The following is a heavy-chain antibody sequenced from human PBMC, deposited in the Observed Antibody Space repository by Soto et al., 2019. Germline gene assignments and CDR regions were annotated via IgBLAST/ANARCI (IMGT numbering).Heavy chain of an antibody. D-gene: IGHD5-18*01. CDR2: ISYDGGLQ. Sequence: QAHLVESGGGVVQPGRSLRLSCAASGFTFTSYGMHWVRQAPGTRLEWVAVISYDGGLQHYADSVKGRFTISSDNSKNRVLLQRNSLRAEDTAVYYCVSDRGYGHASVPYSWGQGTLVSVSS. J-gene: IGHJ4*02. V-gene: IGHV3-30*13. CDR1: GFTFTSYG. CDR3: VSDRGYGHASVPYS.